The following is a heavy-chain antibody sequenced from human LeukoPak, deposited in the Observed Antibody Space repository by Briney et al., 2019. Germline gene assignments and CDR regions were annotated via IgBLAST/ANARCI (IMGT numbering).Heavy chain of an antibody. CDR1: GFTFSSYW. CDR3: AREYYYDSSASGSN. Sequence: PGGSLRLSXAASGFTFSSYWMSWVRQAPGKGLEWVANIKQDGSEKYYVDSVKGRFTISRDNAKNSLYLQMNSLRAEDTAVYYCAREYYYDSSASGSNWGQGTMVTVSS. CDR2: IKQDGSEK. D-gene: IGHD3-22*01. V-gene: IGHV3-7*01. J-gene: IGHJ3*01.